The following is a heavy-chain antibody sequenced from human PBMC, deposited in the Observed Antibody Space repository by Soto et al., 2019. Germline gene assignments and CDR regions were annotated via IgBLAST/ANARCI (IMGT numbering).Heavy chain of an antibody. Sequence: PSETLSLTCTVSGGSISSFYWNWIRQPPGKGLEWIGYVYYTGSTNYNPSLKSRVTISVDTSKNQFSLKLSSVTAADTAVYYCAREYSSSYYYYYGMDVWGQGTTVTVSS. V-gene: IGHV4-59*01. D-gene: IGHD6-6*01. J-gene: IGHJ6*02. CDR2: VYYTGST. CDR3: AREYSSSYYYYYGMDV. CDR1: GGSISSFY.